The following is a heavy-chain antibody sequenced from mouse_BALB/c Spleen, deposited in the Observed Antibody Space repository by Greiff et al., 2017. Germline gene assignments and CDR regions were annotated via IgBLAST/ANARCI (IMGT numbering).Heavy chain of an antibody. V-gene: IGHV2-2*02. J-gene: IGHJ4*01. CDR3: ARRGLRRGDAMDY. CDR2: IWSGGST. D-gene: IGHD2-4*01. Sequence: VKLMESGPGLVQPSQSLSITCTVSGFSLTSYGVHWVRQSPGKGLEWLGVIWSGGSTDYNAAFISRLSISKDNSKSQVFFKMNSLQANDTAIYYCARRGLRRGDAMDYWGQGTSVTVSS. CDR1: GFSLTSYG.